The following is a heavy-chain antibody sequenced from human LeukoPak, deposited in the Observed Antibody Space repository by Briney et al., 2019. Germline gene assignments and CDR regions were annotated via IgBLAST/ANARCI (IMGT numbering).Heavy chain of an antibody. CDR2: IKQDGSEK. Sequence: GGSLRLSCAASGFTFSSYWMSWVRQAPGKGLGWVANIKQDGSEKYYVDSVKGRFTISRDNAKNSLYLQMNSLRAEDTAVYYCARDRGPGSDHYFDYWGQGTLVTVSS. CDR1: GFTFSSYW. D-gene: IGHD3-10*01. J-gene: IGHJ4*02. V-gene: IGHV3-7*01. CDR3: ARDRGPGSDHYFDY.